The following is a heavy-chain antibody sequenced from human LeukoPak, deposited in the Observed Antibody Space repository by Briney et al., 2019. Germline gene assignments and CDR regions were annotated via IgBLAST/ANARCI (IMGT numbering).Heavy chain of an antibody. Sequence: PSETLSLTCAVYGGSFSGYYWSWIRQPPGKGLEWIGEINHSGSTNYNPSLKSRVTISVDTSKNQFSLKLSSVTAADTAVYYCARNPVAGPSFDYWGQGTLVTVSS. CDR1: GGSFSGYY. D-gene: IGHD6-19*01. V-gene: IGHV4-34*01. CDR3: ARNPVAGPSFDY. CDR2: INHSGST. J-gene: IGHJ4*02.